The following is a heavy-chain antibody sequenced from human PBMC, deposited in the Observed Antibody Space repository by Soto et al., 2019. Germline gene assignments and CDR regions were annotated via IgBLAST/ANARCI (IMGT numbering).Heavy chain of an antibody. CDR3: ARFIDADSYFQQ. CDR1: GGYLSIGRYY. J-gene: IGHJ1*01. V-gene: IGHV4-31*03. Sequence: TLSLTFNGSGGYLSIGRYYWICFRQHPGKALEWSGYIDFSGSTYYNPSLKSRVTISVDTSKNQFSLSLSSVTAADTAVYYCARFIDADSYFQQWGQGSLVTVSS. D-gene: IGHD3-16*02. CDR2: IDFSGST.